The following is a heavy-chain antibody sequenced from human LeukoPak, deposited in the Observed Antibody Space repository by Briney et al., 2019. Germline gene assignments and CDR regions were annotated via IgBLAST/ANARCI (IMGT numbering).Heavy chain of an antibody. CDR3: AKDRTAGYDGLVDY. J-gene: IGHJ4*02. V-gene: IGHV3-30*18. Sequence: PGGSLRLSCAASGFTFSNYDMHWVRQAPGKGLEWVAVISYDGSNKYYTDSVKGRFTISRDNSKNALYLQMNSLRAEDTAVYFCAKDRTAGYDGLVDYWGQGTLVTVSS. CDR2: ISYDGSNK. D-gene: IGHD5-12*01. CDR1: GFTFSNYD.